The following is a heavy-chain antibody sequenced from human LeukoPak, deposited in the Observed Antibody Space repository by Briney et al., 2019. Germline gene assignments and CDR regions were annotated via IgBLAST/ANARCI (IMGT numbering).Heavy chain of an antibody. J-gene: IGHJ4*02. V-gene: IGHV1-69*05. CDR3: AVGGRELGLANLDY. D-gene: IGHD3-16*01. CDR2: IIPIFGTA. CDR1: GGTFSSYA. Sequence: ASVKVSCKASGGTFSSYAISWVRQAPGQGLEWMGGIIPIFGTANYAQKFQGRVTITTDESTSTAYMELSSLRSEDTAVYYCAVGGRELGLANLDYWGQGTLVTVSS.